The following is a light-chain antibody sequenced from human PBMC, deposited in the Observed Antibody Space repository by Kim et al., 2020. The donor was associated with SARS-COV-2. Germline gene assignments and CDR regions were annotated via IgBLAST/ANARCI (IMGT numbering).Light chain of an antibody. Sequence: LTQPPSSSGTPRQRVTISCSGSSSNIGSNYVYWYQQLPGTAPKLLIYRNNQRPSGVPDRFSGSKSGTSASLAISGLRSEDEADYYCAAWDDSLSGQVFGGGTQLTVL. J-gene: IGLJ2*01. CDR1: SSNIGSNY. CDR2: RNN. V-gene: IGLV1-47*01. CDR3: AAWDDSLSGQV.